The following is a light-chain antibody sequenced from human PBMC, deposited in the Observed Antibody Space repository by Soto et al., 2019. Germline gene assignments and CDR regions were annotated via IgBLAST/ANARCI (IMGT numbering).Light chain of an antibody. J-gene: IGLJ2*01. CDR3: CSYAGSTTFRVL. CDR2: EGS. CDR1: SSDVGNYNL. V-gene: IGLV2-23*03. Sequence: QSALTQPASVSGSPGQSITISCTGTSSDVGNYNLVSWYQQHPGKAPKLMIYEGSKRPSGVSNRFSGSKSGNTASLTISGVQGDDEADYYCCSYAGSTTFRVLFGGGTKLTVL.